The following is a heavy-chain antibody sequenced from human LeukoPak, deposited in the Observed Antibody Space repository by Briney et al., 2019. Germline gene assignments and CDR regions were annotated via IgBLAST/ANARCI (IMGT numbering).Heavy chain of an antibody. CDR3: ARDVGGAGMMIPGTYDSRRKGWFDP. D-gene: IGHD3-22*01. V-gene: IGHV3-48*03. J-gene: IGHJ5*02. CDR2: ISSRGSAI. CDR1: GFTFSSYE. Sequence: GGSLRLSCAASGFTFSSYEMNWVRQAPGKGLEWVSYISSRGSAIYYADSVKGRFTISRDNAKNSLYLQMNSLRADDTAVYYCARDVGGAGMMIPGTYDSRRKGWFDPWGQGTLVTVSS.